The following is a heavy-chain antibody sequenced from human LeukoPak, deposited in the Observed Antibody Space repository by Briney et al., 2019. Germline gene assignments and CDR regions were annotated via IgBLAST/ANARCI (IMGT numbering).Heavy chain of an antibody. V-gene: IGHV1-8*01. CDR1: GFTLTNYD. CDR3: VRDGEGVAISVNFWFDP. Sequence: EASVKVSCKASGFTLTNYDINWVQQAPGQGLEWMGWMNPINGNTGYARKFQGRVTMTRDTSISTAYMELRSLTSEDTAIYYCVRDGEGVAISVNFWFDPWGQGTLVTVSS. D-gene: IGHD3-10*01. J-gene: IGHJ5*02. CDR2: MNPINGNT.